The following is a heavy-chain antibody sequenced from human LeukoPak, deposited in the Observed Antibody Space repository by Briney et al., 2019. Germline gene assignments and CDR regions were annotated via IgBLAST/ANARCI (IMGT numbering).Heavy chain of an antibody. CDR2: IIPIFSIA. Sequence: PVKVSCKASGGTFSSYAISWVRQAPGQGLEWMGRIIPIFSIANYAQKFQGRVTITADKSTSTAYMELSSLRSEDTAVYYCARDLPFGGVIADYYFDYWGQGTLVTVSS. CDR1: GGTFSSYA. J-gene: IGHJ4*02. D-gene: IGHD3-16*02. V-gene: IGHV1-69*04. CDR3: ARDLPFGGVIADYYFDY.